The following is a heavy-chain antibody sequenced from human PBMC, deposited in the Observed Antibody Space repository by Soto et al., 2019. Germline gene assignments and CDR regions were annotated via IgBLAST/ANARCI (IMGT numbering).Heavy chain of an antibody. V-gene: IGHV3-11*04. D-gene: IGHD1-26*01. CDR3: AKGGYSGSYQSLYYYYGMDV. J-gene: IGHJ6*02. CDR2: ITSSGSTI. Sequence: PGGSLRLSCSASGFTFSDYYMSWIRQAPGKGLEWVSYITSSGSTIYYADSVKGRFTISRDNAKNTLYLQMNSLRAEDTAVYYCAKGGYSGSYQSLYYYYGMDVWGQGTTVTVSS. CDR1: GFTFSDYY.